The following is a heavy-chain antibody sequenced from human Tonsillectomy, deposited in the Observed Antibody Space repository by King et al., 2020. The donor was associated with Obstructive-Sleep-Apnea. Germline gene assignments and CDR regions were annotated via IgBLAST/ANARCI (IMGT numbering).Heavy chain of an antibody. CDR2: IYSGGST. D-gene: IGHD3-22*01. Sequence: VQLVESGGGLVQPGGSLRLSCAASGFTVSSNYMSWVRQAPGKGLEWVSVIYSGGSTYYADSVKGRFTISRHNSKNTLYLQMNSLRAEDTAVYYCVKSTLLYYYDRSVYYEEGPLEHWGQGPLVTVSS. V-gene: IGHV3-53*04. CDR3: VKSTLLYYYDRSVYYEEGPLEH. J-gene: IGHJ1*01. CDR1: GFTVSSNY.